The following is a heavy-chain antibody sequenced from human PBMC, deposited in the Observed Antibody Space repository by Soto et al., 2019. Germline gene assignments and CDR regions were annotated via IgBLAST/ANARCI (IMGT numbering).Heavy chain of an antibody. J-gene: IGHJ6*02. Sequence: SETLSLTCAVYGGSFSGYYWSWIRQPPGKGLEWIGEINHSGSTNYNPSLKSRVTISVDTSKNQFSLKLSSVTAADTAVYYCARAPYYDILTGLYYYYYGMDVWGQGTTVTVSS. CDR2: INHSGST. D-gene: IGHD3-9*01. CDR3: ARAPYYDILTGLYYYYYGMDV. V-gene: IGHV4-34*01. CDR1: GGSFSGYY.